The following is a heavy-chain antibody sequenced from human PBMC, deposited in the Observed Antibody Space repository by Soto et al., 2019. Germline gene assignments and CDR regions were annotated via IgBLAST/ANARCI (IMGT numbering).Heavy chain of an antibody. D-gene: IGHD6-13*01. V-gene: IGHV4-59*01. J-gene: IGHJ4*02. Sequence: SETLSLTCTVSGGSISSYYWSWIRQPPGKGLEWIGYIYYSGSTNYNPSLKSRVTISVDTSKNQFSLKLSSVTAADTAVYYCARGRRYGAAGRSDFDYWGQGTLVTVSS. CDR1: GGSISSYY. CDR3: ARGRRYGAAGRSDFDY. CDR2: IYYSGST.